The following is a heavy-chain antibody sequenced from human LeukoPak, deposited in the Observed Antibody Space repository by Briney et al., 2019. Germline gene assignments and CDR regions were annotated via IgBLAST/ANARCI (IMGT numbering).Heavy chain of an antibody. Sequence: ASVKVSCKVSGYTLTELSMHWVRQAPGKGLEWMGGFDPEDGETIYAQKFLGRVTMTEDTSTDTAYMELSSLRSEDTAVYYCATGVVVAKPLDYWGQGTLVTVSS. CDR1: GYTLTELS. V-gene: IGHV1-24*01. CDR3: ATGVVVAKPLDY. J-gene: IGHJ4*02. CDR2: FDPEDGET. D-gene: IGHD3-22*01.